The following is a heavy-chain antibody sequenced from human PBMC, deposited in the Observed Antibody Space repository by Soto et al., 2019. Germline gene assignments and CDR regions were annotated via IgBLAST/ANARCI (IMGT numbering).Heavy chain of an antibody. V-gene: IGHV4-28*01. D-gene: IGHD6-25*01. CDR1: GYSISSSNR. Sequence: WETLSLTCAVSGYSISSSNRWGWIRQPPGKGLEWLGYIYCSGTTYYNPSLNIRVTMSVDPSRHQFSLRLNSVTAVDMAVYYWATAGGGPQRHGLGYWAQGTRVAVSS. J-gene: IGHJ4*02. CDR3: ATAGGGPQRHGLGY. CDR2: IYCSGTT.